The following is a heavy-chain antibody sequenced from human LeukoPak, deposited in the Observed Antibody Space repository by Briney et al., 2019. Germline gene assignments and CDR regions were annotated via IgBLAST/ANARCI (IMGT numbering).Heavy chain of an antibody. CDR2: ISAYNGNT. CDR1: VYTFTSYG. CDR3: ARDSACIQLWFFDY. V-gene: IGHV1-18*01. Sequence: ASETVSYKASVYTFTSYGISWVRQAPGQGLAWMGWISAYNGNTKHAQKLQGRVTLTTYTSTSTAYMELRSLRSDDTAVYYCARDSACIQLWFFDYWGQGTLVTVSS. J-gene: IGHJ4*02. D-gene: IGHD5-18*01.